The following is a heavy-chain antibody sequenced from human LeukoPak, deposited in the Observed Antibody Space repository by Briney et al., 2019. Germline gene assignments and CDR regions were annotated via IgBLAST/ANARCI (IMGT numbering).Heavy chain of an antibody. CDR1: GFTFSSYD. CDR3: AREGTGSYRFAFDI. D-gene: IGHD3-16*02. Sequence: GGSLRLSCAASGFTFSSYDMHWVRQAPGKGLEWVSAIGTAGDTYYPGSVKGRFTISRENAKNSLYLQMNSLRAGDTAVYYCAREGTGSYRFAFDIWGQGTMVTVSS. CDR2: IGTAGDT. V-gene: IGHV3-13*01. J-gene: IGHJ3*02.